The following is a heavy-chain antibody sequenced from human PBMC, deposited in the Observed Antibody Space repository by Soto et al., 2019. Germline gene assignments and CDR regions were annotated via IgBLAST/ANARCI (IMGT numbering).Heavy chain of an antibody. V-gene: IGHV1-3*01. CDR1: GYTFTGYY. Sequence: GASVKISCKTSGYTFTGYYMHWVRQAPGQRLEWMGWINAGNGNTKYSQKFQGRVTITRDTSASTAYMELSSLRSEDTAVYYCARVTYYYDSSGYHDAFDIWGQGTMVTGSS. CDR2: INAGNGNT. D-gene: IGHD3-22*01. CDR3: ARVTYYYDSSGYHDAFDI. J-gene: IGHJ3*02.